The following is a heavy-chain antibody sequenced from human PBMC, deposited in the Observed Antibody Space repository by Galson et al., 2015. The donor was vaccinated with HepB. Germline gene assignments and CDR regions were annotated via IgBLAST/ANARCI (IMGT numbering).Heavy chain of an antibody. CDR2: IYSGGST. CDR1: GFTVSSNY. V-gene: IGHV3-66*01. J-gene: IGHJ1*01. Sequence: SLRLSCAASGFTVSSNYMSWVRQAPGKGLEWVSVIYSGGSTYYADSVKGRFTISRDNSKNTLYLQMNSLRAEDTAVYYCATDILTGYSEYFQHWGQGTLVTVSS. CDR3: ATDILTGYSEYFQH. D-gene: IGHD3-9*01.